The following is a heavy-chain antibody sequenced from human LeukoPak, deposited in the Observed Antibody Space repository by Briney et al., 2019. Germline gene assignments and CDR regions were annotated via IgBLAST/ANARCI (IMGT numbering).Heavy chain of an antibody. D-gene: IGHD4-11*01. CDR2: MNPNSGDT. V-gene: IGHV1-8*01. Sequence: ASVKVSCKASGYTFTSYDINWVRQATRQGLEWMGWMNPNSGDTGYAQKFQGRVTMTRNTSISTAYMELSSLRSEDTAVYYCARGTVTRFLNYYYYYYMDVWGKGTTVTVSS. CDR3: ARGTVTRFLNYYYYYYMDV. CDR1: GYTFTSYD. J-gene: IGHJ6*03.